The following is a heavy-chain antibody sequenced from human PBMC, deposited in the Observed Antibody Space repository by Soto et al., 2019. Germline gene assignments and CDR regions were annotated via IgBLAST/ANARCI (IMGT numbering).Heavy chain of an antibody. D-gene: IGHD2-2*02. CDR1: GFTFSSYG. V-gene: IGHV3-33*01. CDR3: ASGGRYCSSTSCYRSQGRYYYYGMDV. Sequence: PGGSLRLSCAASGFTFSSYGMHWVRQAPGKGLEWVAVIWYDGSNKYYADSVKGRFTISRDNSENTLYLQMNSLRAEDTAVYYCASGGRYCSSTSCYRSQGRYYYYGMDVWGQGTTVTVSS. J-gene: IGHJ6*02. CDR2: IWYDGSNK.